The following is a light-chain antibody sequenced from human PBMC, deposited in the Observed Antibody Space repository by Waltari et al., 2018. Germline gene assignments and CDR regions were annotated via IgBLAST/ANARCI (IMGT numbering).Light chain of an antibody. Sequence: QMTQSPSTLSASVGDRVTITCRASQSISSWLAWYQQKPGKAPKLLIYKASSLESGVPSRFSGSGSGTEFTLTISSLQPDDFATYYCQQYNSYSRTFGQGTKVEIK. CDR2: KAS. CDR1: QSISSW. J-gene: IGKJ1*01. CDR3: QQYNSYSRT. V-gene: IGKV1-5*03.